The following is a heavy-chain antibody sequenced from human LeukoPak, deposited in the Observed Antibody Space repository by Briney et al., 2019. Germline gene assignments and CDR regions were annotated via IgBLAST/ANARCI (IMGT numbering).Heavy chain of an antibody. D-gene: IGHD3-16*01. CDR1: GFTFNDFA. CDR2: IGDAGT. J-gene: IGHJ3*01. CDR3: AKNLGPFDV. Sequence: PGGSLRLSCAASGFTFNDFAMTWVRQAPGKGLEWVSSIGDAGTCYADSVKGRFTISRDNSKNMLYLQLNSLRAGDTAMYYCAKNLGPFDVRGQGTMVTVSS. V-gene: IGHV3-23*01.